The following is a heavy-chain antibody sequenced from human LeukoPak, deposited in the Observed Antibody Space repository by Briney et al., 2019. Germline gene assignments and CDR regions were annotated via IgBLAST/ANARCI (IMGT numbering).Heavy chain of an antibody. Sequence: SETLSLTCTVSGYSISSGYYWGWIRQPPGKGLEWIGNIYHSGSAYYNSSLKSRVTISVDTSKNQFSLKLRSVTAADTAIYCCVRVSSSGSYYWFDPWGQGTLVTVSS. J-gene: IGHJ5*02. V-gene: IGHV4-38-2*02. CDR3: VRVSSSGSYYWFDP. CDR2: IYHSGSA. D-gene: IGHD1-26*01. CDR1: GYSISSGYY.